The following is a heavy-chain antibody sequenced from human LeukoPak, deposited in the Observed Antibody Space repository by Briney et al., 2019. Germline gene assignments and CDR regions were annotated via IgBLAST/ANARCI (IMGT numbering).Heavy chain of an antibody. D-gene: IGHD6-6*01. Sequence: GGSLRLSCAASGFTFSSYSMNWVRQAPGKGLEWVSYISSSSSTIYYADSVKGRFTISRDNSKNTLYLQMNSLRAEDTAVYYCARDVPSSSSYWGQGTLVTVSS. CDR2: ISSSSSTI. V-gene: IGHV3-48*01. CDR1: GFTFSSYS. J-gene: IGHJ4*02. CDR3: ARDVPSSSSY.